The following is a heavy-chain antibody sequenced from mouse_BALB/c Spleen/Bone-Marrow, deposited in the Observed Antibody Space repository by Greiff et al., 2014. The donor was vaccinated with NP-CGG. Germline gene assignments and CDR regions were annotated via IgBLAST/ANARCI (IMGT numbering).Heavy chain of an antibody. CDR2: VDPRTGYT. Sequence: QVQLQQSGPELAKPGASVQMSCKASGHTFTTYWMHWVKQRPGQGLEWIGYVDPRTGYTEYNQKFKDKATLTADKSSNTAYMQLRSLTSEDSAVYYCARYWDTYWGQGTQVTVSA. J-gene: IGHJ3*01. CDR3: ARYWDTY. D-gene: IGHD4-1*01. V-gene: IGHV1-7*01. CDR1: GHTFTTYW.